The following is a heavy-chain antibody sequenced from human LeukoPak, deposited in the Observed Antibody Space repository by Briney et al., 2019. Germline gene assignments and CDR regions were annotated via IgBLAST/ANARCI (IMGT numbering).Heavy chain of an antibody. Sequence: SETLSLTCAVYGGSFSGYYWSWIRQPPGKGLEWIGEINHSGSTKYNPSLKSRVTISVDTSKNQFSLKLSSVTAADTAVYYCARLGQQLVLYYYYYMDVWGKGTTVTISS. CDR3: ARLGQQLVLYYYYYMDV. V-gene: IGHV4-34*01. CDR2: INHSGST. J-gene: IGHJ6*03. CDR1: GGSFSGYY. D-gene: IGHD6-13*01.